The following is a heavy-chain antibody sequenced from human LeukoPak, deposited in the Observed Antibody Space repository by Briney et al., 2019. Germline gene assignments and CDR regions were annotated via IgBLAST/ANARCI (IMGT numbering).Heavy chain of an antibody. CDR1: GYTFTSYA. J-gene: IGHJ4*02. CDR3: ARGSTSDWPLDH. Sequence: ASVKVSCKASGYTFTSYAMHWVRQAPGQRLEWMGWIDAGNGNTRYSQKFQGRVTITRDTSTSTAYIELRSLRSEDTAMYYCARGSTSDWPLDHWGQETLVTISS. D-gene: IGHD2-2*01. V-gene: IGHV1-3*01. CDR2: IDAGNGNT.